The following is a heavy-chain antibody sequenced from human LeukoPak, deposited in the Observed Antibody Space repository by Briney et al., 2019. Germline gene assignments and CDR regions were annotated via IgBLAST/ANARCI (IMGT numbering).Heavy chain of an antibody. J-gene: IGHJ6*02. D-gene: IGHD1-26*01. Sequence: SETLSLTCTVSGASISNSYWSWVRQPPGKGLEWIGYTSYSGSTNYNPSLKSRVTMSADTSTDQLSLRLISVTAADTAVYYCARTVSGDYYGMDVWGQGTAVTVSS. CDR3: ARTVSGDYYGMDV. CDR1: GASISNSY. CDR2: TSYSGST. V-gene: IGHV4-59*08.